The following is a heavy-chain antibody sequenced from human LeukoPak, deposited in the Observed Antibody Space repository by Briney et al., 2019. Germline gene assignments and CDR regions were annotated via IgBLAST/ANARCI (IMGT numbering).Heavy chain of an antibody. CDR1: GGTFSSYA. Sequence: ASVKVSCKASGGTFSSYAISWVRQTPGQGLEWMGGFIPIFGTANYAQKFQGRVTITRNTSISTAYMELSSLRSEDTAVYYCARVYDSNYDYYYYMDVWGKGTTVTVSS. V-gene: IGHV1-69*05. J-gene: IGHJ6*03. CDR2: FIPIFGTA. D-gene: IGHD4-11*01. CDR3: ARVYDSNYDYYYYMDV.